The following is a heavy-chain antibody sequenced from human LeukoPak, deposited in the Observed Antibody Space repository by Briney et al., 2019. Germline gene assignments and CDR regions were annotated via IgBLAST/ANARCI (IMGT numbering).Heavy chain of an antibody. CDR1: GGSISSYY. J-gene: IGHJ5*02. CDR3: ARVSGSYYLAWFDP. V-gene: IGHV4-59*12. D-gene: IGHD1-26*01. CDR2: IYYSGST. Sequence: SETLSLTCTVSGGSISSYYWGWIRQPPGKGLEWIGYIYYSGSTNYNPSLKSRVTISVDTSKNQFSLKLSSVTAADTAVYYCARVSGSYYLAWFDPWGQGTLVTVSS.